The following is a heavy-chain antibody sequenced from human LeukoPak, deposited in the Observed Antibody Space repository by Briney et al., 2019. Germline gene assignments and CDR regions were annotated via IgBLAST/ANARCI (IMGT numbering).Heavy chain of an antibody. Sequence: ASVKVSCKASGYTFTSYNINWVRQATGQGLEWMGWMNPKSGNTGYTQKFQGRVTMTRNPSIRTAYMELSSLTSEDTAVYYCARAQNALRYFDWRNNYGMDVWGQGTTVTVSS. V-gene: IGHV1-8*01. CDR3: ARAQNALRYFDWRNNYGMDV. D-gene: IGHD3-9*01. CDR2: MNPKSGNT. J-gene: IGHJ6*02. CDR1: GYTFTSYN.